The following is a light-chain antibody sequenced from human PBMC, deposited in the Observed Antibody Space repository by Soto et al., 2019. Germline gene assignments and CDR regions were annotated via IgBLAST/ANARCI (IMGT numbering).Light chain of an antibody. CDR3: NSYTSKSTGV. CDR1: SSDVGGYNY. CDR2: EVS. Sequence: QSVLTQPASVSGSPGQSTTISCTGTSSDVGGYNYVSWYQQHPGKAPKLIIYEVSNRPSGVSNRFSGSKSGNTASLTISGLHAEDEADYYCNSYTSKSTGVFGTGTKLTVL. J-gene: IGLJ1*01. V-gene: IGLV2-14*01.